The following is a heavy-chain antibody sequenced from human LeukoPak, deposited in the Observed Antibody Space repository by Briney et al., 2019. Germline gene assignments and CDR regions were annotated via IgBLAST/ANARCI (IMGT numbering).Heavy chain of an antibody. V-gene: IGHV4-59*01. J-gene: IGHJ4*02. CDR1: GTSISNYH. CDR3: ARDLLRSSYYYFDY. D-gene: IGHD3-22*01. Sequence: PSETLSLTCTVSGTSISNYHWSWIRQPPGKGLEWIGYISYRGVTNYNPSLKSRITISVDTSKNQFSLTMNSVTAADTAVYYCARDLLRSSYYYFDYWGQGTLVTVSS. CDR2: ISYRGVT.